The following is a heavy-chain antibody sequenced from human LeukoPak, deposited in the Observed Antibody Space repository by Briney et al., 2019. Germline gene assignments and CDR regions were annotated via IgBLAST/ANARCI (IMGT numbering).Heavy chain of an antibody. CDR2: IYYSGST. Sequence: KPSETLSLTCTVSGGSISSSSYYWGWIRQPPGKGLEWIGSIYYSGSTYYNPSLKSRVTISVDTSKNQFSLKLSSVTAADTAVYYCARDSPHMITFGGVIASWGQGTLVTVSS. CDR1: GGSISSSSYY. V-gene: IGHV4-39*07. CDR3: ARDSPHMITFGGVIAS. J-gene: IGHJ5*01. D-gene: IGHD3-16*01.